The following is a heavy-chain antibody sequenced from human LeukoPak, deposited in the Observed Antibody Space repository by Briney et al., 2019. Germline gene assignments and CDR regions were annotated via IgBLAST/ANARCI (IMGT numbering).Heavy chain of an antibody. CDR1: VVSISSYY. D-gene: IGHD4-23*01. J-gene: IGHJ6*02. CDR2: FYTSGST. Sequence: SETLSLTCTVSVVSISSYYWSWIRQPAGKGLEWIGRFYTSGSTNYNPSLKSRVTMSVDTSKNQFSLKLKSVTAADTAVYYCARDRTVVGTYYYYGMDVWGQGTTVTVSS. CDR3: ARDRTVVGTYYYYGMDV. V-gene: IGHV4-4*07.